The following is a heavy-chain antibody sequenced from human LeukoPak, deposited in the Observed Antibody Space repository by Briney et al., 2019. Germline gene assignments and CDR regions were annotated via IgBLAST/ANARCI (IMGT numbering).Heavy chain of an antibody. CDR3: AKVERHYYDSSGLGFDY. V-gene: IGHV3-30*02. CDR2: IRYDGSNK. CDR1: GFTFSSYG. J-gene: IGHJ4*02. D-gene: IGHD3-22*01. Sequence: PGGSLRLSCAASGFTFSSYGMHWVRQAPGKGLEWVAFIRYDGSNKYYADSVKGRFTISRDNSKNTLYLQMNSLRAEDTAVYYCAKVERHYYDSSGLGFDYWGQGTLVTVSS.